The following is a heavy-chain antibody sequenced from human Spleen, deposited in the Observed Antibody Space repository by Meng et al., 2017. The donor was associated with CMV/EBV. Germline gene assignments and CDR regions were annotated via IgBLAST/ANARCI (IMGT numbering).Heavy chain of an antibody. D-gene: IGHD6-13*01. CDR2: IRYDGSNK. CDR3: AKDGPRYSSPVELPAYGMDV. CDR1: GSTFSSYG. V-gene: IGHV3-30*02. J-gene: IGHJ6*02. Sequence: GESLRLACAASGSTFSSYGMHWVRQAPGKGLEWVAFIRYDGSNKYYADSVKGRFTISRDNSKNTLYLQMNSLRAEDTAVYYCAKDGPRYSSPVELPAYGMDVWGQGTTVTVSS.